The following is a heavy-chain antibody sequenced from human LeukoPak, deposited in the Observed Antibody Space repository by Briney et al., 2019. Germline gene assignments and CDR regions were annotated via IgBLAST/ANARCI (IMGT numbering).Heavy chain of an antibody. D-gene: IGHD3-22*01. CDR1: GFTFSSYA. CDR2: ISGSGGST. CDR3: AKDRQKRYYYDSSGYYYLDAFDI. J-gene: IGHJ3*02. Sequence: GGSLRLSCAASGFTFSSYAMSWVRQAPGKGLEWVSAISGSGGSTYYADSVKGRFTISRDNSKNTLYLQMNSLGAEDTAVYYCAKDRQKRYYYDSSGYYYLDAFDIWGQGTMVTVSS. V-gene: IGHV3-23*01.